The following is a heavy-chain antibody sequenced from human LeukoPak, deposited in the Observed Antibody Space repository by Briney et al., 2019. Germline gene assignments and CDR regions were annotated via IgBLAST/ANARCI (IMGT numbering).Heavy chain of an antibody. CDR3: ARDDGYNPQNEYYFDY. Sequence: GSSVKVSCKASGGTFSSYAISWVRQAPGQGLEWMGGIIPIFGTANYAQKFQGRVTITADESTSTAYMELSSLRSEDTAVYYCARDDGYNPQNEYYFDYWGQGTLVTVSS. V-gene: IGHV1-69*01. J-gene: IGHJ4*02. D-gene: IGHD5-24*01. CDR1: GGTFSSYA. CDR2: IIPIFGTA.